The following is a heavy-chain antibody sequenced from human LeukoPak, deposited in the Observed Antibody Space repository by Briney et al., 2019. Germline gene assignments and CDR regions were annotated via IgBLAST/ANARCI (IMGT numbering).Heavy chain of an antibody. Sequence: SETLSLTCTVSGGSISSYYWSWIRQPAGKGLEWIGRIYTSGSTNYNPSLKSRVTMSVDTSKNQFSLKLCSVTAADTAVYYCAREMERITMVRGDIEAFDYWGQGTLVTVSS. D-gene: IGHD3-10*01. CDR2: IYTSGST. CDR3: AREMERITMVRGDIEAFDY. CDR1: GGSISSYY. V-gene: IGHV4-4*07. J-gene: IGHJ4*02.